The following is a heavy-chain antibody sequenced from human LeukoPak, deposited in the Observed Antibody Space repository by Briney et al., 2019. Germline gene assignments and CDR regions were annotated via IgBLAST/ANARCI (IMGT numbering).Heavy chain of an antibody. J-gene: IGHJ5*02. V-gene: IGHV7-4-1*02. CDR1: GYTFTSYA. CDR3: TRDPSRFDP. Sequence: ASVKVSCKASGYTFTSYAMNWVRQAPGQGLEWMGWINTNTENPMYAQGFTGRFVFSLDTSVSTTYLQISSLKAEDTAVYYCTRDPSRFDPWGQGTLVTVSS. CDR2: INTNTENP.